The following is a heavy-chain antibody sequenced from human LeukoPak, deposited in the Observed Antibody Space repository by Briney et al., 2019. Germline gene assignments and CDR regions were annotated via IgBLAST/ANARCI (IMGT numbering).Heavy chain of an antibody. CDR3: ARSRDGYNPYYFDY. V-gene: IGHV4-39*01. J-gene: IGHJ4*02. D-gene: IGHD5-24*01. CDR2: IYYSGST. CDR1: GGSISSSSYY. Sequence: SETLSLTCTVSGGSISSSSYYWGWIRQPPGKGLEWIGSIYYSGSTYYNPSLKSRVTISVDTSKNQFSLKLSSVTAADTAVYYCARSRDGYNPYYFDYWGQGTLVTVSS.